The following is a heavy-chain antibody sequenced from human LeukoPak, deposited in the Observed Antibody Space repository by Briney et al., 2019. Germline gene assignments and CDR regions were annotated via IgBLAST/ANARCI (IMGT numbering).Heavy chain of an antibody. CDR1: GYTFTGYY. CDR2: MNPNSGNT. CDR3: ARGLRRWLHPEGY. D-gene: IGHD5-24*01. J-gene: IGHJ4*02. V-gene: IGHV1-8*02. Sequence: ASVKVSCTASGYTFTGYYMHWVRQATGQGLEWMGWMNPNSGNTGYAQKFQGRVTMTRNTSISTAYMELSSLRSEDTAVYYCARGLRRWLHPEGYWGQGTLVTVSS.